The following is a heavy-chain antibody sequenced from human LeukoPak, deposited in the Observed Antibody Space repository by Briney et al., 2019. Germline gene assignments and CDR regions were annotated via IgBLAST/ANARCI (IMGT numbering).Heavy chain of an antibody. CDR2: IYYSGST. CDR1: GGSISSYY. V-gene: IGHV4-59*08. Sequence: PSETLSLTCTVSGGSISSYYWSWIRQPPGKGLGWIGYIYYSGSTNYNPSLKSRVTISVDTSKNQFSLKLSSVTAADTAVYYCARSSMTMVTTHFDIWGQGTMVTVSS. D-gene: IGHD4-17*01. CDR3: ARSSMTMVTTHFDI. J-gene: IGHJ3*02.